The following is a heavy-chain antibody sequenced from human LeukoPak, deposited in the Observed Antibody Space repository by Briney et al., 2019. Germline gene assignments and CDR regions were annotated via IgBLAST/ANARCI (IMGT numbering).Heavy chain of an antibody. V-gene: IGHV3-30-3*01. D-gene: IGHD1-26*01. J-gene: IGHJ4*02. CDR3: AKGGKWDVTPFDY. CDR1: GFTFSSYA. CDR2: ISYDGSNK. Sequence: GGSLRLSCAASGFTFSSYAMSWVRQAPGKGLEWVAVISYDGSNKYYADSVKGRFTISRDNSKNTLYLQMNSLRAEDTAVYYCAKGGKWDVTPFDYWGQGTLVTVSS.